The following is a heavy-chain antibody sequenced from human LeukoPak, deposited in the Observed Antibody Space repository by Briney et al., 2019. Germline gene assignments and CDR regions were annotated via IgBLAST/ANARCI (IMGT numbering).Heavy chain of an antibody. Sequence: PGGSLRLSCAVSGFIFSSFSMNWVRHAPGKGLEWVSSISSSSSYIYYADSVKGRFTISRDNANNSLFLQMNSLRAEDTAVYYCARDQGVYTSNWFDYWGQGTLVTVSS. J-gene: IGHJ4*02. CDR1: GFIFSSFS. CDR2: ISSSSSYI. D-gene: IGHD6-13*01. V-gene: IGHV3-21*01. CDR3: ARDQGVYTSNWFDY.